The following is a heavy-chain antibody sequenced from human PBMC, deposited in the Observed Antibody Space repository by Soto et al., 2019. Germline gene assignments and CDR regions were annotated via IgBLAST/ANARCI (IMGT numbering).Heavy chain of an antibody. D-gene: IGHD5-12*01. J-gene: IGHJ6*02. Sequence: PGGSLRLSCAASGFTFSSYAMSWVRQAPGKGLEWVSSISSSSSYIYYADSVKGRFTISRDNAKNSLYLQMNSLRAEDTAVYYCARYSGYDYYYYGMDVWGQGTTVTVSS. CDR3: ARYSGYDYYYYGMDV. V-gene: IGHV3-21*01. CDR2: ISSSSSYI. CDR1: GFTFSSYA.